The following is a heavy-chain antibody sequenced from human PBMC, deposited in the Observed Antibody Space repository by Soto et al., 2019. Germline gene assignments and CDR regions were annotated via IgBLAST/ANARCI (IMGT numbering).Heavy chain of an antibody. D-gene: IGHD3-10*01. V-gene: IGHV4-39*01. Sequence: QLQLQESGPGLVKPSETLSLTCTVSGGSISSSSYYWGWIRQPPGKGLEWIGSIYYSGSTYYNPSLKSRVTISVDTSKNQFSLKLSSVTAADTAVYYCARQYYYGSGSYYPLNWFDPWGQGTLVTVSS. CDR2: IYYSGST. J-gene: IGHJ5*02. CDR1: GGSISSSSYY. CDR3: ARQYYYGSGSYYPLNWFDP.